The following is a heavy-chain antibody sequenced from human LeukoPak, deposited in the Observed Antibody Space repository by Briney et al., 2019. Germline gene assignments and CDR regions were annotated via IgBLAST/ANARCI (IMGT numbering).Heavy chain of an antibody. D-gene: IGHD2-2*01. CDR2: IYYSGST. CDR1: GGSISSSSYY. CDR3: AILGYCSSTSCSHHHFDY. J-gene: IGHJ4*02. V-gene: IGHV4-39*01. Sequence: PETLSLTCTVSGGSISSSSYYWGWIRQPPGKGLEWIGSIYYSGSTYYNPSLKSRVTISVDTSKNQFSLKLSSVTAADTAVYYCAILGYCSSTSCSHHHFDYWGQGTLVTVSS.